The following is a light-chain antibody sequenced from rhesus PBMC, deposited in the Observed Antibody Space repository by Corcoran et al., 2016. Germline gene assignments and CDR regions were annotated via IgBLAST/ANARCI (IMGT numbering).Light chain of an antibody. CDR1: QGISSW. CDR3: QQYNSRPPT. CDR2: RAS. J-gene: IGKJ4*01. V-gene: IGKV1-22*01. Sequence: DIQMTQSPSSLSASVGDTVTITCRASQGISSWLAWYQQKPGKAPKFLIYRASSLQSGVPSRFSGSGSGTDVTLTISNLQSEDFGTYYCQQYNSRPPTFGGGTKVELK.